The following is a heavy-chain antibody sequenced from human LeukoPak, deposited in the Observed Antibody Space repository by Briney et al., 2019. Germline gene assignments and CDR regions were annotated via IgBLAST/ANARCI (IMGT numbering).Heavy chain of an antibody. Sequence: PGGSLRLSCAASGFTFSSYWMNWVRQAPGKGLEWVANINQDGSEKYYVDSVKGRFTISRDNGKNSLYLQLNSLRAEDTAVYYCAREGRGGYFDYWGQGTLVTVSS. D-gene: IGHD3-10*01. J-gene: IGHJ4*02. CDR3: AREGRGGYFDY. CDR2: INQDGSEK. V-gene: IGHV3-7*01. CDR1: GFTFSSYW.